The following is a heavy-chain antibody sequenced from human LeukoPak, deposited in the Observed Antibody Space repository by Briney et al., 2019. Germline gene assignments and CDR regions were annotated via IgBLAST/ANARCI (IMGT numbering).Heavy chain of an antibody. Sequence: SETLSLTCTVSGGSISSYYWSWIRQPPGKGLEWIGYIYYSGSTNYNPSLKSRVTISVDTSKNQFSLKLSSVTAADTAVYYCARVGDSSGYYPYYFDYWGQGTLVTVSS. D-gene: IGHD3-22*01. V-gene: IGHV4-59*12. CDR3: ARVGDSSGYYPYYFDY. J-gene: IGHJ4*02. CDR2: IYYSGST. CDR1: GGSISSYY.